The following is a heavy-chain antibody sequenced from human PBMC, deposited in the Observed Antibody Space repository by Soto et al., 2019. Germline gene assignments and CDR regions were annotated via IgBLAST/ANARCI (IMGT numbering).Heavy chain of an antibody. CDR1: GFAVNRDY. V-gene: IGHV3-53*01. CDR2: LYGGGTT. CDR3: VRTSSY. D-gene: IGHD2-2*01. J-gene: IGHJ4*02. Sequence: EVQLVASGGGSIQPGGSLRLACAASGFAVNRDYMSWVRQAPGKGLEWVSVLYGGGTTHYSDSVKGRFTISRDNSKNTVFLQMNRLRAEDKAVYYCVRTSSYWGQGTRVIVSS.